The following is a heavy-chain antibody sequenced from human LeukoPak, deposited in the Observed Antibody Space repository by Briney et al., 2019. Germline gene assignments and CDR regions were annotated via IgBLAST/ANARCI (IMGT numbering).Heavy chain of an antibody. J-gene: IGHJ4*02. CDR2: INPNSGGT. CDR3: ARAKYYYDSSGYQIDY. D-gene: IGHD3-22*01. Sequence: ASVRVSCKASGYTFTGYYMHWVRQAPGQGLEWMGRINPNSGGTNYARKFQGRVTMTRDTSISTAYMELSRLRSDDTAVYYCARAKYYYDSSGYQIDYWGQGTLVTVSS. V-gene: IGHV1-2*06. CDR1: GYTFTGYY.